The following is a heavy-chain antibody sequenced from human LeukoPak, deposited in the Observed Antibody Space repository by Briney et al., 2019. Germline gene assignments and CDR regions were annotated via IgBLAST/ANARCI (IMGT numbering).Heavy chain of an antibody. CDR2: IWYDGSNK. CDR1: GFTFSSYG. CDR3: AKDPSGRWSGSYVDY. Sequence: GRSLRLSCAASGFTFSSYGMHWVRQAPGKGLEWVTVIWYDGSNKYYADSVKGRFTISRDNSKNTLYLQMNSLRAEDTAVYYCAKDPSGRWSGSYVDYWGQGTLVTVP. V-gene: IGHV3-33*06. D-gene: IGHD1-26*01. J-gene: IGHJ4*02.